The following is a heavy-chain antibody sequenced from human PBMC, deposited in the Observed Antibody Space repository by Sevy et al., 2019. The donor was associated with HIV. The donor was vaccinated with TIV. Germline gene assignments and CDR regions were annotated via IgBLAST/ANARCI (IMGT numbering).Heavy chain of an antibody. Sequence: GGSLRLSCAASGFTFSSYWMSWVRQAPGKGLEWVANIKQEGSEKYYVDSVKGRFTISRDKAKNSLYLQMNSLRAEDTAVYYCARDRLWFGELLTDYGMDVWGQGTTVTVSS. CDR1: GFTFSSYW. V-gene: IGHV3-7*01. J-gene: IGHJ6*02. D-gene: IGHD3-10*01. CDR2: IKQEGSEK. CDR3: ARDRLWFGELLTDYGMDV.